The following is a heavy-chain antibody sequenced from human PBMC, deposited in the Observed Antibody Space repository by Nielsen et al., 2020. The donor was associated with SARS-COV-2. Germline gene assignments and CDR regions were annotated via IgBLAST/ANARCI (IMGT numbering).Heavy chain of an antibody. Sequence: GGSLRLSCAASGFTFSSYGMHWVRQAPGKGLEWVAVISYDGSNKYYADSVKGRFTISRDNSKNTLYLQMNSLRAEDTAVYYCAKSYSGSYKAPFDYWGQGTLVTVSS. CDR2: ISYDGSNK. CDR1: GFTFSSYG. J-gene: IGHJ4*02. D-gene: IGHD1-26*01. CDR3: AKSYSGSYKAPFDY. V-gene: IGHV3-30*18.